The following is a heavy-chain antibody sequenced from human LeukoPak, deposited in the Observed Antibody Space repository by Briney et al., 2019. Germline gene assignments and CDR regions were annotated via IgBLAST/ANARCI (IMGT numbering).Heavy chain of an antibody. V-gene: IGHV4-31*03. CDR2: IYYSGST. D-gene: IGHD1-26*01. CDR1: GGSISSGGYY. J-gene: IGHJ6*02. CDR3: ARDPGPRGASYHQSYYYYGMDV. Sequence: SETLSLTCTVSGGSISSGGYYWSWIRQHPGKGLEWIGYIYYSGSTYYNPSLKSRVTISVDTSKNQFSLKLSSVTAADTAVYHCARDPGPRGASYHQSYYYYGMDVWGQGTTVTVSS.